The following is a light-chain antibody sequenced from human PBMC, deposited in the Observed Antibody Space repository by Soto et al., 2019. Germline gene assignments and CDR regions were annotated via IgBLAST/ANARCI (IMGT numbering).Light chain of an antibody. CDR1: QDISTY. CDR3: QQLDSDPPWT. V-gene: IGKV1-9*01. CDR2: LAS. J-gene: IGKJ1*01. Sequence: IQLTQSPSSLSASVGDRVTITSRASQDISTYLAWYQQNPGRAPKLLIYLASNLHTGVPSRFSGSGSGTEFTLPISSLQPEDFATYYCQQLDSDPPWTFGQGTRVEIK.